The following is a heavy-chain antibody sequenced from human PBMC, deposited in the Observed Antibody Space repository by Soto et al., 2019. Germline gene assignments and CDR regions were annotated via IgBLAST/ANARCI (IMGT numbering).Heavy chain of an antibody. V-gene: IGHV4-39*01. CDR1: GGSVSRGNYF. Sequence: QLQLQESGPGLVKPAETLSLKCAVSGGSVSRGNYFWGWIRQPPGKGLEWIGNIYYNGDTYYSPSLKSRVTMSVDTAQNPFSLRLTSVTAADTAVYYCARRLLDTVNQVHAFDFWGQGTLVTVSS. D-gene: IGHD2-2*02. J-gene: IGHJ3*01. CDR3: ARRLLDTVNQVHAFDF. CDR2: IYYNGDT.